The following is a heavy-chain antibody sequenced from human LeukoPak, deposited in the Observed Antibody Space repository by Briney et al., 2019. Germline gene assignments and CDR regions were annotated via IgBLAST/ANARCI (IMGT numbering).Heavy chain of an antibody. CDR1: GFTFCDYA. CDR3: TRGGSGITMIVVVTFDY. J-gene: IGHJ4*02. D-gene: IGHD3-22*01. CDR2: IRSKAYGGTT. V-gene: IGHV3-49*04. Sequence: GGSLRLSCTASGFTFCDYAMSWVRQAPGKGLEWVGFIRSKAYGGTTEYAASVKGRFTISRDDSKSIAYLQMNSLKTEDTAVYYCTRGGSGITMIVVVTFDYWGQGTLVTVSS.